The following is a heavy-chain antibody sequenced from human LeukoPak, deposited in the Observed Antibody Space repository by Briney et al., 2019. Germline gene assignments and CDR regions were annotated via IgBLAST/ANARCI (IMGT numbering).Heavy chain of an antibody. CDR2: IYYSGST. CDR3: ARELRGGIAAAPGWFDP. V-gene: IGHV4-31*03. Sequence: TLSLTCTVSGGSISSGGYYWSWIRQHPGKGLEWIGYIYYSGSTYYNPSLKSRVTISVDTSKNQFSLKLSSVTAADTAVYYCARELRGGIAAAPGWFDPWGQGTLVTVSS. D-gene: IGHD6-13*01. J-gene: IGHJ5*02. CDR1: GGSISSGGYY.